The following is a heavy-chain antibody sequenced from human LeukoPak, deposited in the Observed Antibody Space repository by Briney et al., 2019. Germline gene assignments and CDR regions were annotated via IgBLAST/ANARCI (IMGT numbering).Heavy chain of an antibody. D-gene: IGHD6-19*01. V-gene: IGHV3-74*01. CDR1: GFTFSTYW. CDR2: INSGGDDT. CDR3: ARRIGYSSGHSAVYYFDY. Sequence: QPGGSLRLSCAASGFTFSTYWMHWVRQAPGKGLVWVSFINSGGDDTRYADSVKGRFTISRDNAKNTLYLQMNSLRAEDTAVYYCARRIGYSSGHSAVYYFDYWGQGTLVTVSS. J-gene: IGHJ4*02.